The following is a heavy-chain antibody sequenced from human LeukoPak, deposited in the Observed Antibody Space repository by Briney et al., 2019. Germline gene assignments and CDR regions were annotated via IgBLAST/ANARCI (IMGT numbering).Heavy chain of an antibody. J-gene: IGHJ4*02. CDR3: ARDSRGSPTELDY. V-gene: IGHV1-2*06. CDR2: INPNSGGT. Sequence: ASVTVSCTASGYTFTSYYMHWVRQAPGQGLEWMGRINPNSGGTNYAQKFQGRVAMTRDTSISTAYMELSRLRSDDTAVYYCARDSRGSPTELDYWGQGTLVTVSS. CDR1: GYTFTSYY. D-gene: IGHD3-16*01.